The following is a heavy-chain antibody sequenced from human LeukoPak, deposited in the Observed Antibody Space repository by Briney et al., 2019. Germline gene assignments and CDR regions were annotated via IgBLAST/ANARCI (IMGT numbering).Heavy chain of an antibody. CDR2: ISGSGSST. Sequence: PGGSRRLSCAASGFTLSSYAISWVRQATGKGLEWVSAISGSGSSTYYRDSVKGRFTISRDNSKNTLYLQMNSLRAEDTAVYHCARDHGDYTFGLWGQGTLVTVSS. CDR1: GFTLSSYA. CDR3: ARDHGDYTFGL. V-gene: IGHV3-23*01. J-gene: IGHJ4*02. D-gene: IGHD4-17*01.